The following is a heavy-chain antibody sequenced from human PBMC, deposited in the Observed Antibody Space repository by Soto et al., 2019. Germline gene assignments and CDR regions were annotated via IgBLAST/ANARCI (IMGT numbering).Heavy chain of an antibody. CDR3: GRRHIVVVPAAMSP. J-gene: IGHJ5*02. Sequence: SETLSLTCAVYGGSFSGYYWSWIRQPPGKGLEWIGEINHSGSTNYNPSLKSRVTISVDTSKNQFSLKLLSVTAADTAVYYCGRRHIVVVPAAMSPWGQGTLVTVSS. V-gene: IGHV4-34*01. CDR1: GGSFSGYY. CDR2: INHSGST. D-gene: IGHD2-2*01.